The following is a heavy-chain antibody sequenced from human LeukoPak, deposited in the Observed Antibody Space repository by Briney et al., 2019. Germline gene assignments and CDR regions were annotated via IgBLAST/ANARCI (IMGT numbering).Heavy chain of an antibody. D-gene: IGHD5-12*01. CDR1: GGSISSHY. CDR3: ARLGAYSGYDYVDC. CDR2: IYYSGST. V-gene: IGHV4-59*11. Sequence: PSETLSLTCTVSGGSISSHYWSWIRQPPGKGLEWIGYIYYSGSTNYNPSLKSRVTISVDTSKNQFSLELSSVTAADTALYYCARLGAYSGYDYVDCWGQGTLVTVSS. J-gene: IGHJ4*02.